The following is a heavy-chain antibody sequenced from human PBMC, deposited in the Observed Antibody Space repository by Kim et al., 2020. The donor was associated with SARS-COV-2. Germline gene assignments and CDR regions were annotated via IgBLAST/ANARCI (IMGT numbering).Heavy chain of an antibody. V-gene: IGHV3-15*01. D-gene: IGHD3-9*01. CDR1: GFTFSNAW. J-gene: IGHJ4*02. CDR2: IKSKTDGGTT. CDR3: TTDGHYDILTGYYWGGTRSY. Sequence: GGSLRLSCAASGFTFSNAWMSWVRQAPGKGLEWVGRIKSKTDGGTTDYAAPVKGRFTISRDDSKNTLYLQMNSLKTEDTAVYYCTTDGHYDILTGYYWGGTRSYWGQGTLVTVSS.